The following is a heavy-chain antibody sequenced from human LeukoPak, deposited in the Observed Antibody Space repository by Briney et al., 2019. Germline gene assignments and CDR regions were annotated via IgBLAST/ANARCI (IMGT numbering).Heavy chain of an antibody. CDR3: ARDFGGSSTGYYYGMDV. D-gene: IGHD2-15*01. CDR2: ISYDGSNK. J-gene: IGHJ6*04. Sequence: GGSLRLSCAPSGFTFSSYAMHWARRAPGKGLEWVAVISYDGSNKYYADSVKGRFTISRDNSKNTLYLQMNSLRAEDTAVYYCARDFGGSSTGYYYGMDVWGKGTTVTVSS. CDR1: GFTFSSYA. V-gene: IGHV3-30*04.